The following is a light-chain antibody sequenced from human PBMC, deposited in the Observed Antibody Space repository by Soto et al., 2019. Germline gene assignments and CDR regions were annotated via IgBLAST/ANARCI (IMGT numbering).Light chain of an antibody. CDR3: QQYSSYWT. J-gene: IGKJ1*01. Sequence: DMQMTQSPSTLSASVGDRVSITCRASQSISSWFAWYQQKPGKAPKLLIYDASSLESGVPSRFSGSGSGTEFTLTISSLQPDDFATYYCQQYSSYWTFGQGTKVDIK. CDR2: DAS. V-gene: IGKV1-5*01. CDR1: QSISSW.